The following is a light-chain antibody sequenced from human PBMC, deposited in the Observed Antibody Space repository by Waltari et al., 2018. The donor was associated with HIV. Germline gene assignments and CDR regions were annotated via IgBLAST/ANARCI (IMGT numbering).Light chain of an antibody. CDR3: SSYAGSSMSYA. CDR2: DVT. Sequence: QSALTPPPSASGSPGQSVSISCTGASSDVGAFTYVSWYQQHPGKAPKLLIYDVTKRPSGVPDRFSGSKSGNTASLTVSGLQAEDEAHYYCSSYAGSSMSYAFGTGTKVTVL. V-gene: IGLV2-8*01. CDR1: SSDVGAFTY. J-gene: IGLJ1*01.